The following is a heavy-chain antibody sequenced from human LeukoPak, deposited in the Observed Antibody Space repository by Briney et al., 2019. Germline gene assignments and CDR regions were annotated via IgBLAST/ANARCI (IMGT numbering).Heavy chain of an antibody. Sequence: ASVKVSCKASGYTFTSYYMHWVRQAPGQGLEWMGIINPSGGSTSYAQKFQGRVTMTRDTSTSTAYMELSRLRSDDTAVYYCARGRKYCSSTSCYMDYWGQGTLVTVSS. CDR1: GYTFTSYY. J-gene: IGHJ4*02. V-gene: IGHV1-46*01. D-gene: IGHD2-2*02. CDR3: ARGRKYCSSTSCYMDY. CDR2: INPSGGST.